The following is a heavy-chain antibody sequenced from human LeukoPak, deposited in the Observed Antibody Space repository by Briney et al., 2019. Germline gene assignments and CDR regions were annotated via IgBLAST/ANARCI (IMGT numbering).Heavy chain of an antibody. CDR3: ATDTGANNYYYYGMDV. D-gene: IGHD1-26*01. CDR1: GYPLTELS. J-gene: IGHJ6*02. CDR2: FDPEDGET. V-gene: IGHV1-24*01. Sequence: TVKLSCKVSGYPLTELSMHWVPQAPGKGPERVGGFDPEDGETIYAQKFQGRVTMTEDTSTDTAYMELSSLRSEDTAVYYCATDTGANNYYYYGMDVWGQGTTVTVSS.